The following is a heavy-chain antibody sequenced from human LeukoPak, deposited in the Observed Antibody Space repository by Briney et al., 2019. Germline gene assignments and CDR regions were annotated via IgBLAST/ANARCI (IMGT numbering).Heavy chain of an antibody. D-gene: IGHD6-13*01. CDR1: GGSISSSSYY. J-gene: IGHJ4*02. CDR3: ARQQAAAGNDLFDY. V-gene: IGHV4-39*01. CDR2: IYYSGST. Sequence: SETLSLTCTVSGGSISSSSYYWGWIHQPPGKGLEWIGSIYYSGSTYYNPSLKSRVTISVDTSKNQFSLKLSSVTAADTAVYYCARQQAAAGNDLFDYWGQGTLVTVSS.